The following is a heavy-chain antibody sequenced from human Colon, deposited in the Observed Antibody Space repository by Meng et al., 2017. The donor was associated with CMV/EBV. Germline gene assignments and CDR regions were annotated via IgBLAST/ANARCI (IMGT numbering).Heavy chain of an antibody. V-gene: IGHV3-21*04. CDR3: AKDIREAAFGSLYYGMDV. J-gene: IGHJ6*02. D-gene: IGHD3-3*01. CDR2: ISSSSSYI. Sequence: GGSLRLSCAASGFPFNKNTMNWVRRAPGKGLEWVSSISSSSSYIYHADSVKGRFTISRDNSENTVHLQMNSLTVEDSAIYYCAKDIREAAFGSLYYGMDVWGRGTTVTVSS. CDR1: GFPFNKNT.